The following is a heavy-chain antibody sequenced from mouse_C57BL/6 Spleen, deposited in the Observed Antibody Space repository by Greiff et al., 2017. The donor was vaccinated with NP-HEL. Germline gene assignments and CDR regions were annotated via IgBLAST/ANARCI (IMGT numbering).Heavy chain of an antibody. Sequence: QVTLKVCGPGILQPSQTLSLTCSFSGFSLSTFGMGVGWIRQPSGKGLEWLAHIWWDDDKYYNPALKSRLTISKDTSKNQVFLKIANVDTADTATYYCARMGHYYGSSSYYAMDYWGQGTSVTVSS. CDR2: IWWDDDK. CDR3: ARMGHYYGSSSYYAMDY. J-gene: IGHJ4*01. V-gene: IGHV8-8*01. D-gene: IGHD1-1*01. CDR1: GFSLSTFGMG.